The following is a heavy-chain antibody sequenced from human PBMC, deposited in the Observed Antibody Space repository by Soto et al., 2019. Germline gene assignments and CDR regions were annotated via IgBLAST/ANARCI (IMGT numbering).Heavy chain of an antibody. CDR3: ARIRARITDSYYYYGMDV. V-gene: IGHV6-1*01. CDR2: TYYRSKWYN. Sequence: SQTLSLTCAISGDSVSSNSAAWNWIRQPPSRGLEWLGRTYYRSKWYNDYAVSVKSRITINLDTSKNQFSLQLNSVTPEDTAVYYCARIRARITDSYYYYGMDVWGQGTTVTVSS. D-gene: IGHD3-3*01. J-gene: IGHJ6*02. CDR1: GDSVSSNSAA.